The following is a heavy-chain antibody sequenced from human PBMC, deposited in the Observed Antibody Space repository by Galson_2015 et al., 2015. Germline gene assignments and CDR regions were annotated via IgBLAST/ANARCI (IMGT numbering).Heavy chain of an antibody. V-gene: IGHV3-11*01. J-gene: IGHJ4*02. Sequence: SLRLSCAASGFTFSDHFMSWIRQAPGKGLEWVSYISSSGSSIYYADSVKGRFTISRDTAKNSLFLQMNSLRADDTAVHYCARGLSDSSGWYHFDYWGQETLVTVSS. D-gene: IGHD6-19*01. CDR1: GFTFSDHF. CDR2: ISSSGSSI. CDR3: ARGLSDSSGWYHFDY.